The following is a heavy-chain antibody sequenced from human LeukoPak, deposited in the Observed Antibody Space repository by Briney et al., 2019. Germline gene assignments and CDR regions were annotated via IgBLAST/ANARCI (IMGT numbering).Heavy chain of an antibody. V-gene: IGHV4-38-2*02. J-gene: IGHJ5*02. Sequence: SETLSLTCTVSGYSISSGYYWSWIRQPPGKGLEWIGSIYHSGSTYYNPSLKSRVTISVDTSKNQFSLKLSSVTAADTAVYYCARQYYDYVWGSYRLNWFDPWGQGTLVTVSS. D-gene: IGHD3-16*02. CDR1: GYSISSGYY. CDR3: ARQYYDYVWGSYRLNWFDP. CDR2: IYHSGST.